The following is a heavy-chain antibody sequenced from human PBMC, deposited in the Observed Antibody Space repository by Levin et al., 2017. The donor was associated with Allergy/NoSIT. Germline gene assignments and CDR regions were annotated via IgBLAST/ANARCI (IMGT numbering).Heavy chain of an antibody. D-gene: IGHD3-22*01. Sequence: ETLSLTCAASGFTFDDYGMSWVRQAPGKGLEWVSGINWNGGSTGYADSVKGRFTISRDNAKNSLYLQMNSLRAEDTALYHCARDGGDSSGYYADWGQGTLVTVSS. V-gene: IGHV3-20*01. CDR2: INWNGGST. CDR3: ARDGGDSSGYYAD. J-gene: IGHJ4*02. CDR1: GFTFDDYG.